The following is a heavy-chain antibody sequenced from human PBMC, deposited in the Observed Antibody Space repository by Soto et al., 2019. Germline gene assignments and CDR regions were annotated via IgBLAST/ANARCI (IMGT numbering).Heavy chain of an antibody. Sequence: GASVKVSCKASGYTFTSYGISWVRQAPGQGLEWMGWISAYNGNTNYAQKLQGRVTMTTDTSTSTAYMELRSLRSDDTAVYYCAREAYYYDSSGYYERRYCYGMDVWGQGTTVTVSS. CDR2: ISAYNGNT. J-gene: IGHJ6*02. D-gene: IGHD3-22*01. V-gene: IGHV1-18*04. CDR1: GYTFTSYG. CDR3: AREAYYYDSSGYYERRYCYGMDV.